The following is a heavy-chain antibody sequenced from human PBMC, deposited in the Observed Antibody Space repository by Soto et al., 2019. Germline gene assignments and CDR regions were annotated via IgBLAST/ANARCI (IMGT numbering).Heavy chain of an antibody. Sequence: PSETLSLTCTVYPGSISSSSYYWGWIRQPPGKGLEWIGRIYYSGSTYYNPSLKSRVTISVDTSKNQFSLKLSSVAAADTAVYYCARLGYCTNGVCFISHYFDYWGQGTLVTVSS. CDR2: IYYSGST. CDR1: PGSISSSSYY. CDR3: ARLGYCTNGVCFISHYFDY. D-gene: IGHD2-8*01. J-gene: IGHJ4*02. V-gene: IGHV4-39*01.